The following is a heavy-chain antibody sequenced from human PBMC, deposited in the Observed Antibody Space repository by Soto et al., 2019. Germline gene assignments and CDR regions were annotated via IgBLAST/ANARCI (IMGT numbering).Heavy chain of an antibody. CDR3: ASGSGGPGEDWFDP. J-gene: IGHJ5*02. CDR1: GGTFSGYA. CDR2: IIPIFGTA. D-gene: IGHD2-15*01. Sequence: ASVKVSCKASGGTFSGYAISWVRQAPGQGLEWMGGIIPIFGTANYAQKFQGRVTITADESTSTAYMELSSLRSEDTAVYYCASGSGGPGEDWFDPWGQGTLVTVSS. V-gene: IGHV1-69*13.